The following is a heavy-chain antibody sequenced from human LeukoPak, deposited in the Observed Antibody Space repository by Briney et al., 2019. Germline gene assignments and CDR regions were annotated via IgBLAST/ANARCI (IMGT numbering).Heavy chain of an antibody. CDR1: GFTFNNYW. V-gene: IGHV3-74*01. J-gene: IGHJ4*02. D-gene: IGHD4-17*01. Sequence: PGGSLRLSCAASGFTFNNYWMHWVRQAPGKGLVWVSRIDSDGSNTNYADSVKGRLTVSRDNAKNTLYLQMNSLRAEDTAVYYCARDDYGDYYFDHWGQGTLVTVSS. CDR3: ARDDYGDYYFDH. CDR2: IDSDGSNT.